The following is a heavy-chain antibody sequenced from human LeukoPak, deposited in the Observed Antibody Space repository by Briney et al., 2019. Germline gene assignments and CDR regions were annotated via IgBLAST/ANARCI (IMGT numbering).Heavy chain of an antibody. J-gene: IGHJ5*02. Sequence: PGGSLRLSCAASGFIVNNNYMTWVRQAPGKGLEWVSIIYGGGSTYYADSVKGRFTISRDNSKNTLYLQMNSLTAEDTAVYYCAVQIYGGSRRNWFDPWGQGTLVTVSS. CDR2: IYGGGST. V-gene: IGHV3-53*01. CDR3: AVQIYGGSRRNWFDP. D-gene: IGHD4-17*01. CDR1: GFIVNNNY.